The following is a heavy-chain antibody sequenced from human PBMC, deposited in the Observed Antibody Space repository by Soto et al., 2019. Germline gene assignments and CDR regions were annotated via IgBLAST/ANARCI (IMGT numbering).Heavy chain of an antibody. D-gene: IGHD1-7*01. CDR1: GYTFTSYG. V-gene: IGHV1-3*01. CDR3: AREEDITGTTPWFDP. CDR2: INVGNGNT. J-gene: IGHJ5*02. Sequence: GASVQVSCKASGYTFTSYGISWVRQAPGQRLEWMGWINVGNGNTKYSQKFQGRVTITRDTSASTAYMELSSLRSEDTAVYYCAREEDITGTTPWFDPWGQGTLVTVSS.